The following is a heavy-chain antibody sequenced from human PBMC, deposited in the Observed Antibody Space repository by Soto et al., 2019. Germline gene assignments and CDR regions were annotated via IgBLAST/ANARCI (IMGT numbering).Heavy chain of an antibody. J-gene: IGHJ4*02. CDR2: IYYSGST. CDR1: GGSISSGGYY. CDR3: AIASGDYSGYDYGGFDY. Sequence: SATLSLTCTVSGGSISSGGYYWSWIRQHPGKGLEWIGYIYYSGSTYYNPSLKSRVTISVDTSKNQFSLKLSSVTAADTAVYYCAIASGDYSGYDYGGFDYWGQGTLVTVSS. V-gene: IGHV4-31*03. D-gene: IGHD5-12*01.